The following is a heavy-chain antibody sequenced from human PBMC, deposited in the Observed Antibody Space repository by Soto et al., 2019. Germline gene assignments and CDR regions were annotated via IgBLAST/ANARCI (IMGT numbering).Heavy chain of an antibody. V-gene: IGHV3-13*01. CDR2: IGTAGDT. J-gene: IGHJ3*02. CDR3: ARGYCSGGSCLDAFDI. CDR1: GFTFSSYD. Sequence: GGSLRLSCAASGFTFSSYDMHWVRQATGKGLEWVSAIGTAGDTYYPGSVKGRFTISRENAKNSLNLQMNSLRAGDTAVYYCARGYCSGGSCLDAFDIWGQGTMVTVSS. D-gene: IGHD2-15*01.